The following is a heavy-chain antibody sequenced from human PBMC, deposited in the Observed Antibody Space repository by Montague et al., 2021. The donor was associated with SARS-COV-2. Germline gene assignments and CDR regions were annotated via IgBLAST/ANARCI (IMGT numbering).Heavy chain of an antibody. Sequence: SETLSLTCTVSGSSISNYYWTWIRQPPGKGLEWIGRLYTSGSTNYNPSLKSRVTMSVDTSKNQFSLNVTSVTAADTAIYYCARESGYSRGWRYYYVMDVWGQGTTVTVS. CDR3: ARESGYSRGWRYYYVMDV. CDR1: GSSISNYY. J-gene: IGHJ6*02. D-gene: IGHD6-19*01. CDR2: LYTSGST. V-gene: IGHV4-4*07.